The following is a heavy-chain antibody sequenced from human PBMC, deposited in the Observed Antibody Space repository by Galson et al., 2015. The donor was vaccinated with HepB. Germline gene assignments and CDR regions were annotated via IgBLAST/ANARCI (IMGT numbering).Heavy chain of an antibody. J-gene: IGHJ4*02. CDR2: ISYDDSYK. CDR3: ARDRGDRNSWGAFDS. Sequence: SLRLSCAASGFTFSSYAMHWVRQAPGKGLEWVAVISYDDSYKFYADSVKGRFTISRDNSKNTLYLQMNSLRTEDTAVYYCARDRGDRNSWGAFDSWGQGTLVTVSS. CDR1: GFTFSSYA. V-gene: IGHV3-30*04. D-gene: IGHD4-23*01.